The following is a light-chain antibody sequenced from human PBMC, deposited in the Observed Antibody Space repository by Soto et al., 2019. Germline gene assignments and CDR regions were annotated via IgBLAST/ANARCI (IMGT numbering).Light chain of an antibody. CDR3: QQYNSMPRT. Sequence: DIQMTQSPSTLSASVGDRVTITCRASQSISSWLAWYQQKPGKAPKLLIYDASSLESGVPSRFSGSGSGTEFTLTISSLQPDDFATYYCQQYNSMPRTFGQGTKLEIK. V-gene: IGKV1-5*01. J-gene: IGKJ2*01. CDR1: QSISSW. CDR2: DAS.